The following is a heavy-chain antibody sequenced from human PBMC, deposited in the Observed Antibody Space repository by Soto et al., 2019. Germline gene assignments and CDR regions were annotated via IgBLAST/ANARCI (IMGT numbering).Heavy chain of an antibody. CDR2: IIPIFGTA. V-gene: IGHV1-69*13. CDR1: GGTFSSYA. Sequence: ASVKVSCKASGGTFSSYAISWVRQAPGQGLEWMGGIIPIFGTANYAQKFQGRVTITADESTSTAYMELSSLRSEDTAVYYRARDLRPYGVRGVPNWFDPWGQGTLVTVSS. CDR3: ARDLRPYGVRGVPNWFDP. D-gene: IGHD3-10*01. J-gene: IGHJ5*02.